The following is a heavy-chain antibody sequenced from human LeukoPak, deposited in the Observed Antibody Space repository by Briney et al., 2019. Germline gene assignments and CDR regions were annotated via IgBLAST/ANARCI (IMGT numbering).Heavy chain of an antibody. Sequence: ASVKVSCKASGYNFITYYMHWVRQAPGQGLEWMGIINPSGGSTSYAQKFQDRVTMTRDTSTSTAYMELSSLKSEDTAVYYCAREDVVLVDAVRYYYYGLDVWGQGTTVTVSS. V-gene: IGHV1-46*01. D-gene: IGHD2-8*01. CDR3: AREDVVLVDAVRYYYYGLDV. J-gene: IGHJ6*02. CDR1: GYNFITYY. CDR2: INPSGGST.